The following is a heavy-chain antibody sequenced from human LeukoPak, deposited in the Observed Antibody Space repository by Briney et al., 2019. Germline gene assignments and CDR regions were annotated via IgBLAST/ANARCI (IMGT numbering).Heavy chain of an antibody. V-gene: IGHV3-74*01. D-gene: IGHD3-10*01. Sequence: GGALRLSCAASGFTFSSYWMHWVRQAPGKGLVWVSRINSDGSITSYADSVKGRFTIARDNAKNTLYLQMNRLRAEDTAVYYCARDKAPVTYYYGSGSYYSVEEGSNWFDPWGQGTLVTVSS. CDR1: GFTFSSYW. J-gene: IGHJ5*02. CDR3: ARDKAPVTYYYGSGSYYSVEEGSNWFDP. CDR2: INSDGSIT.